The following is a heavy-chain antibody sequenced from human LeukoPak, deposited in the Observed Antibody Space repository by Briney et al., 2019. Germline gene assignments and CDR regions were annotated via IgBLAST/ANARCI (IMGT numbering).Heavy chain of an antibody. CDR1: GYTFTSYD. CDR3: ARLTYYDFWSGYPWALMDV. V-gene: IGHV1-8*01. CDR2: MNPNSGNT. J-gene: IGHJ6*04. D-gene: IGHD3-3*01. Sequence: ASVKVSCKASGYTFTSYDINWVRQATGQGLEWMGWMNPNSGNTGYAQKFQGRVTMTRYTSISTAYMELRSLRSDDTAVYYCARLTYYDFWSGYPWALMDVWGKGTTVTVSS.